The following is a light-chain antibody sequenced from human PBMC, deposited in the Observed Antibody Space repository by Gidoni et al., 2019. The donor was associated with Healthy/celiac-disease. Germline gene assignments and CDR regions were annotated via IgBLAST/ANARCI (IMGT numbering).Light chain of an antibody. V-gene: IGKV3-20*01. CDR2: GAF. Sequence: EIVLTQSPGTLSLSPGERATLSCRASQSVSSSYLAWYQQKPGQAPRLLIYGAFSRATGIPDRFSGSGSGTDFTLTISRLEPEDFAVYYCQQYGSSRTFGGGTKVEIK. CDR3: QQYGSSRT. J-gene: IGKJ4*01. CDR1: QSVSSSY.